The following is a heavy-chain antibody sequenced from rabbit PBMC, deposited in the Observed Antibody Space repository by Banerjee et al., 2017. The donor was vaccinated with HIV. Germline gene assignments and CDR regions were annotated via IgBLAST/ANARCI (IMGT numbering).Heavy chain of an antibody. Sequence: QEQLVESGGGLVQPEGSLTLTCKASGSDISSNAMCWVRQAPGKGLELIACIYSSNGDKWYASWVNGRFTISRSTSLNTVDLKMTSLTVADTATYFCGRDRDGAAGYGSLALWGPGTLVTVS. D-gene: IGHD6-1*01. J-gene: IGHJ4*01. CDR3: GRDRDGAAGYGSLAL. CDR2: IYSSNGDK. V-gene: IGHV1S47*01. CDR1: GSDISSNA.